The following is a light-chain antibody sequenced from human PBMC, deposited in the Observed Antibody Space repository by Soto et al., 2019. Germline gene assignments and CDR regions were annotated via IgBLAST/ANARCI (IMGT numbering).Light chain of an antibody. CDR3: MQALQTPFT. CDR1: QSLLHSNGYTY. V-gene: IGKV2-28*01. J-gene: IGKJ4*01. Sequence: DIVMTQSPLSLPVTPGEPASISCRSSQSLLHSNGYTYLDWYLQKPGQSPQLLIYLGSNRASGVPDRFSGSGSGTDFTLKISRVEAEDVGVYYCMQALQTPFTFGGGTKVDIK. CDR2: LGS.